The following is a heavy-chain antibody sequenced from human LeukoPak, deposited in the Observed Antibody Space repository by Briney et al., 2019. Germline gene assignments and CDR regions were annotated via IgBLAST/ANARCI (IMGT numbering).Heavy chain of an antibody. CDR3: ARTDPGVINPFDY. D-gene: IGHD3-10*01. Sequence: APVKVSCKASGYNFISYYMHWVRQAPGQGLEWMGIINPSGGSTNYAQKFQGRVTMTRDMSTNTVYMALSSLRSEDTAVYYCARTDPGVINPFDYWGQGSLVTVSS. CDR1: GYNFISYY. CDR2: INPSGGST. V-gene: IGHV1-46*01. J-gene: IGHJ4*02.